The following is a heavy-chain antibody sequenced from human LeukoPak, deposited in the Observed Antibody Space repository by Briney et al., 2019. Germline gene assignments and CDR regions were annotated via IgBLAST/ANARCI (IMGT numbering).Heavy chain of an antibody. CDR2: IYYSGST. J-gene: IGHJ4*02. CDR1: GGSISSYY. V-gene: IGHV4-59*01. CDR3: ARTWGLSPFDY. Sequence: SETLSLTCTVSGGSISSYYWSWIRQPPGKGLEWIGYIYYSGSTNYNPSLKSRVTISVDTSKNQFSLKLSSVTAADTAVYYCARTWGLSPFDYWGQGTLVTVSS. D-gene: IGHD2-21*02.